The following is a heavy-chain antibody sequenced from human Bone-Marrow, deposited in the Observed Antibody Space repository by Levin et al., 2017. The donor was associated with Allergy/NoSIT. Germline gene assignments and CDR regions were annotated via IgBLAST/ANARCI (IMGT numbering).Heavy chain of an antibody. Sequence: GGSLRLSCAASGFTFSTYAMSWVRQAPGKGLEWVSSISDSGGSTYYADSVRGRFSISRDNSRNTLYLQMTNLRPEDTAVYYCARENYYESGVYAGAFDIWGQGTMVIVSS. J-gene: IGHJ3*02. D-gene: IGHD3-10*01. V-gene: IGHV3-23*01. CDR3: ARENYYESGVYAGAFDI. CDR2: ISDSGGST. CDR1: GFTFSTYA.